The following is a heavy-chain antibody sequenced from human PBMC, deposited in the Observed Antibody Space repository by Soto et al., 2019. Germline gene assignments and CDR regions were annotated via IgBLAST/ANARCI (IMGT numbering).Heavy chain of an antibody. Sequence: QITLKESGLALVKPTQTLTLICDFSGFSLTTGGVGVGWVRQPPGEALEWLALIYWDDDERYNPSLKTRLTITKDPSKNQVVLIMTNMDPVDTATYYCAHSRNLKTDDAQVGDFDYWGQGTLVTVSS. V-gene: IGHV2-5*02. CDR2: IYWDDDE. D-gene: IGHD1-26*01. CDR3: AHSRNLKTDDAQVGDFDY. J-gene: IGHJ4*02. CDR1: GFSLTTGGVG.